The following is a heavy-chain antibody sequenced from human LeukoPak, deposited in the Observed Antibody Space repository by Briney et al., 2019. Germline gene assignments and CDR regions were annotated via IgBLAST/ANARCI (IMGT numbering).Heavy chain of an antibody. Sequence: ASVKVSCKASGYTFTSYGISWVRQAPGQGLEWMGWISAYNGNTNYAQKLQGRVTMTTDTSTSTAYMELRSLRSDDTAVYYCAREMKYYYDSSGYPYWYFDLWGRGTLVTVSS. D-gene: IGHD3-22*01. V-gene: IGHV1-18*01. CDR3: AREMKYYYDSSGYPYWYFDL. CDR2: ISAYNGNT. J-gene: IGHJ2*01. CDR1: GYTFTSYG.